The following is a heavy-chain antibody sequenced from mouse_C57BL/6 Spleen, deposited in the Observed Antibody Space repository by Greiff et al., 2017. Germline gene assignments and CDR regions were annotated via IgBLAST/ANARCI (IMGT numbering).Heavy chain of an antibody. J-gene: IGHJ2*01. CDR1: GYSFTDYN. V-gene: IGHV1-39*01. CDR3: ARSVYYGSSYNYFDY. CDR2: LNPNYGTT. D-gene: IGHD1-1*01. Sequence: EVQLQQSGPELVKPGASVKISCQASGYSFTDYNMNWVKQSNGTSLEWIGVLNPNYGTTSFNQKSKGKATLTVDQSSSTAYMQLNSLTSEDSAVYYCARSVYYGSSYNYFDYWGQGTTLTVSS.